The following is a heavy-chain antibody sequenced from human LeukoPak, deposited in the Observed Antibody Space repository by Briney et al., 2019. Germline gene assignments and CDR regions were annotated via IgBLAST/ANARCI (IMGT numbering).Heavy chain of an antibody. CDR2: IKSKTDGGTT. J-gene: IGHJ5*02. CDR3: ARGGSSHNNWFDP. D-gene: IGHD2-2*01. V-gene: IGHV3-15*01. Sequence: GGSLRLSCAASGFTFSNAWMSWVRQAPGKGLEWVGRIKSKTDGGTTDYAAPVKGRFTISRDNSKNTLYLQMNSLRAEDTAVYYCARGGSSHNNWFDPWGQGTLVTVSS. CDR1: GFTFSNAW.